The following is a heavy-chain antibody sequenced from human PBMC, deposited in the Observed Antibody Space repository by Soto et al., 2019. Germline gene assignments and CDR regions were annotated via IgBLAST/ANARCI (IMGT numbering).Heavy chain of an antibody. CDR1: GGTFSSYT. J-gene: IGHJ5*02. CDR3: ARFPRTSSFPNWFDP. CDR2: IIPILGIA. D-gene: IGHD2-2*01. V-gene: IGHV1-69*02. Sequence: QVQLVQSGAEVKKPGSSVKVSCKASGGTFSSYTISWVRQAPGQGLEWMGRIIPILGIANYAQKFQGRVTITADKSTSTAYMELSSLRSEDTAVYYCARFPRTSSFPNWFDPWGQGTLVTVSS.